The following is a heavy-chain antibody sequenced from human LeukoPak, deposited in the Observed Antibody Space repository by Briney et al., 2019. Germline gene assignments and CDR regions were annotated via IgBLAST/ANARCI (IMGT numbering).Heavy chain of an antibody. Sequence: SQTLSLTCTVSGGSINSGGYYWSWIRQHPGKGLEWIGYISYTGSRYYNPSLESRVTISIDTSKNQFSLNLTSVTAADTAVYYCARDLGSDGFNLRNWFDPWGQGTLVTVSS. CDR3: ARDLGSDGFNLRNWFDP. J-gene: IGHJ5*02. D-gene: IGHD5-24*01. V-gene: IGHV4-31*03. CDR1: GGSINSGGYY. CDR2: ISYTGSR.